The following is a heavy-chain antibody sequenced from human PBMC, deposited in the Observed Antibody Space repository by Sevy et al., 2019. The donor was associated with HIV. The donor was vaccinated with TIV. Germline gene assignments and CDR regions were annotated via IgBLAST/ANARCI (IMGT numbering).Heavy chain of an antibody. J-gene: IGHJ6*02. V-gene: IGHV3-48*03. CDR1: GFTFNTYE. CDR3: ARCTTTYYYGSGGMDV. CDR2: ITYSGSTT. D-gene: IGHD3-10*01. Sequence: GGSLRLSCAASGFTFNTYEMNWVRQAPGKGLEWISYITYSGSTTYYAESVKGRFTISRDNAKNSLSLQMNSLRPEDTAVYYCARCTTTYYYGSGGMDVWGQGTTVTVSS.